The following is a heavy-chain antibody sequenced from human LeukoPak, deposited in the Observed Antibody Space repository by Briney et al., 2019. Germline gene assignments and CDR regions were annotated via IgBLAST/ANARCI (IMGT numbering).Heavy chain of an antibody. Sequence: ASVKVSCKASGGTFSSYAISWVRQAPGQGLEWMGRIIPILGIANYAQKFQGRVTITADKSTSTAYMELSSLRSEDTAVYYCARPPRGVTYYFDYWGQGTLVTVSS. CDR3: ARPPRGVTYYFDY. CDR1: GGTFSSYA. D-gene: IGHD3-10*01. J-gene: IGHJ4*02. CDR2: IIPILGIA. V-gene: IGHV1-69*04.